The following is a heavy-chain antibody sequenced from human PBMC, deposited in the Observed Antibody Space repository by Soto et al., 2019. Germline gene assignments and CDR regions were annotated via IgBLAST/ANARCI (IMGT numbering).Heavy chain of an antibody. V-gene: IGHV4-59*01. J-gene: IGHJ4*02. CDR1: GGSISSYY. D-gene: IGHD3-10*01. CDR3: ARGNPITMVRGVLFDY. CDR2: IYYSGST. Sequence: QVQLQESGPGLVKPSETLSLTCTVSGGSISSYYWSWIRQPPGKGLEWIGYIYYSGSTNYNPSLKSRFTISVDTSKNQFPLKLSSVTAADTAVYYCARGNPITMVRGVLFDYWGQGTLVTVSS.